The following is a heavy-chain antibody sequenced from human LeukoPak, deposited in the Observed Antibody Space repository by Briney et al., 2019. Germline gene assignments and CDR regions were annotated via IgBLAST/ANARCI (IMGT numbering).Heavy chain of an antibody. Sequence: GGSLRLSCAASGFTFSGYWMHWVRQAPGKGLVWVSHINAGGSSTMYADSVKGRFTISRDNSKNTLYLQMNSLRAEDTAVYYCARDRTSEAVAWSFDYWGQGTLVTVSS. CDR2: INAGGSST. V-gene: IGHV3-74*03. J-gene: IGHJ4*02. CDR3: ARDRTSEAVAWSFDY. D-gene: IGHD6-19*01. CDR1: GFTFSGYW.